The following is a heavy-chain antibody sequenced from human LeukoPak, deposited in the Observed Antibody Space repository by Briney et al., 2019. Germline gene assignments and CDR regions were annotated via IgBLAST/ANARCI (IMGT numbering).Heavy chain of an antibody. V-gene: IGHV4-30-2*01. Sequence: SETLSLTCAVSGGSICSGGYSWSWIRQPPGKGLEWIGYIYHSGNTYYNPSLKSRVTMSVDRSKNQFSLKLNSVTAADTAVYYWVRGGGNPSYFDSWGQGTLVTVSS. CDR3: VRGGGNPSYFDS. CDR1: GGSICSGGYS. D-gene: IGHD4-23*01. J-gene: IGHJ4*02. CDR2: IYHSGNT.